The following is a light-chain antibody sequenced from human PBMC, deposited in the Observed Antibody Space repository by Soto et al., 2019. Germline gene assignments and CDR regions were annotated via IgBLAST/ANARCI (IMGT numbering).Light chain of an antibody. CDR3: QSYDTSMSGPVV. Sequence: QSVLTQPPSVSGAPGQRVTMSCTGSSSNIGAGCDVHWYQHLPATAPKLLIYGNTNPPSGVPDRFSGSKSGTSASLAITGLQAEDEADYYCQSYDTSMSGPVVFGGGTKLTVL. V-gene: IGLV1-40*01. J-gene: IGLJ2*01. CDR2: GNT. CDR1: SSNIGAGCD.